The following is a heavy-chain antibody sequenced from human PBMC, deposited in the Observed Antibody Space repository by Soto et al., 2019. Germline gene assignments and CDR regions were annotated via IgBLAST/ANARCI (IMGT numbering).Heavy chain of an antibody. J-gene: IGHJ4*02. Sequence: SETLSLSCSVSGGSISSYYWSWIRQPPGKGLEWIAYMDYSGNTYDNPSLKSRVTMSRDTSKNHLSLRLSSVTAADRAIYYCATHYSDWAFDNWGQGTLVTVSS. V-gene: IGHV4-59*08. CDR1: GGSISSYY. CDR3: ATHYSDWAFDN. D-gene: IGHD1-26*01. CDR2: MDYSGNT.